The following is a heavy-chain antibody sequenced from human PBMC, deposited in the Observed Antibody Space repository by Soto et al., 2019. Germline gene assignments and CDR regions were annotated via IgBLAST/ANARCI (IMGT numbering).Heavy chain of an antibody. D-gene: IGHD6-13*01. V-gene: IGHV1-18*04. CDR1: GYTFTSYC. J-gene: IGHJ4*02. Sequence: GPSVKVSCKASGYTFTSYCMHWVRQAPGQGLEWMGRISAYNGNTNYAQKLQGRVTMTTDTSTSTAYMELRSLRSDDTAVYYCARGTLAADYWGQGTLVTVSS. CDR2: ISAYNGNT. CDR3: ARGTLAADY.